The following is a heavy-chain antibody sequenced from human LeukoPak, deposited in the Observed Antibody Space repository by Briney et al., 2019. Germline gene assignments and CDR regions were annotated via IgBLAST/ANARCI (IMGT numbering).Heavy chain of an antibody. CDR2: ISGDGGST. CDR1: GFTFDDYA. CDR3: AKDALSGSYSSNWFDP. Sequence: GGSLRLSCAAFGFTFDDYAMHWVRQAPGKGLEWVSLISGDGGSTYYADSVKGRFTISRDNSKNSLYLQMNSLRTEDTALYYCAKDALSGSYSSNWFDPWGQGTLVTVSS. J-gene: IGHJ5*02. V-gene: IGHV3-43*02. D-gene: IGHD3-10*01.